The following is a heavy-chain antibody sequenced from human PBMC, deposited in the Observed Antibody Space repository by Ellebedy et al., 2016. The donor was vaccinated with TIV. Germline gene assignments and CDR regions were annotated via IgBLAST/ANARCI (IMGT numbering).Heavy chain of an antibody. J-gene: IGHJ4*02. V-gene: IGHV4-31*03. CDR2: IFSSGVG. CDR1: GDSIRTRSYH. D-gene: IGHD6-19*01. CDR3: AREGSVAGLGFDS. Sequence: MPSETLSLTCNVSGDSIRTRSYHWSWIRQHPVKGLEWIGYIFSSGVGYSNPPLKSRVTISLDTSKNQFSLKMTSMTAADTAVYYRAREGSVAGLGFDSWGQGILVTVSS.